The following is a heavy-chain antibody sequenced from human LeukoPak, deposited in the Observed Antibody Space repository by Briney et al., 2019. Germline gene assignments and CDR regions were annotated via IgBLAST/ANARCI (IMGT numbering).Heavy chain of an antibody. CDR1: GGSFSGYY. CDR2: INHSGST. CDR3: ARGDKQNHYYYYMDV. Sequence: SETLSLTCAVYGGSFSGYYWSWIRQPPGKGLEWIGEINHSGSTNYNPSLKSRVTISVGTSKNQFSLKLSSVTAADTAVYYCARGDKQNHYYYYMDVWGKGTTVTVSS. V-gene: IGHV4-34*01. J-gene: IGHJ6*03. D-gene: IGHD1/OR15-1a*01.